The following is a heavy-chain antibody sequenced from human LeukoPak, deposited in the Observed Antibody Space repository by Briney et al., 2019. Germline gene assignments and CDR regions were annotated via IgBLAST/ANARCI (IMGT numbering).Heavy chain of an antibody. J-gene: IGHJ4*02. V-gene: IGHV3-53*01. CDR2: IYSGGST. CDR1: GFTVSSNY. D-gene: IGHD7-27*01. Sequence: GGSLRLSCAASGFTVSSNYMSWVRQAPGKGLEWVSVIYSGGSTYYADSVKGRFTISRDDAKNSLYLQMNSLRVEDTAVYYCARDQAGEERDYWGQGTLVTVSS. CDR3: ARDQAGEERDY.